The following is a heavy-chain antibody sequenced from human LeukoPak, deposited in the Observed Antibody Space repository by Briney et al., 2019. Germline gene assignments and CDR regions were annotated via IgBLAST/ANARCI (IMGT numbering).Heavy chain of an antibody. J-gene: IGHJ4*02. V-gene: IGHV3-30*04. CDR1: GFTFSAYA. Sequence: PGGSLRLSCAASGFTFSAYAMHWVRQAPGKGLEWVAVISYDESNKYYADSVKGRFTISRDNSKNTLYLQMNSQRPDDTAVYYCARDLWGSYRYPFDYLRQGTLVTVSS. D-gene: IGHD3-16*02. CDR3: ARDLWGSYRYPFDY. CDR2: ISYDESNK.